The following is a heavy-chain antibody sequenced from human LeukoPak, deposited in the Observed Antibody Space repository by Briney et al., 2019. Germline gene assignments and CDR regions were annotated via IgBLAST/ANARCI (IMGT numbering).Heavy chain of an antibody. CDR3: ARGDPHADL. V-gene: IGHV3-48*03. J-gene: IGHJ5*02. CDR1: GFDLSTYE. CDR2: ITISGHTK. Sequence: GGSLRLSCAASGFDLSTYEMNWVRQAPGKGLEWIAGITISGHTKNYADSVKGRFTISRDNARTSLYLQMNSLRVEDTGVYYCARGDPHADLWGQGTLVTVSS.